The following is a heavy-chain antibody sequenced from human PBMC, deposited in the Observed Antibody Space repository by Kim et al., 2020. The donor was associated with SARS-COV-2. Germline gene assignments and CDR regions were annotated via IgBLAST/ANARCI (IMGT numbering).Heavy chain of an antibody. CDR3: TRGQLVYSY. J-gene: IGHJ1*01. V-gene: IGHV3-74*03. D-gene: IGHD6-13*01. Sequence: STTYAESVKGRFIVSRDNARNTLYLEMKSLTAEDTAVYYCTRGQLVYSYWGRGTQVTVSS. CDR2: ST.